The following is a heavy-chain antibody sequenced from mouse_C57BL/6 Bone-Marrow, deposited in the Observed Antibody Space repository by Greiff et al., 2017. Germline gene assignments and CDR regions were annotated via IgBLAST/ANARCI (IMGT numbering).Heavy chain of an antibody. CDR1: GFTIKNTY. J-gene: IGHJ2*01. CDR2: IDPANGNT. Sequence: EVQLQQSVAELVRPGASVKLSCTASGFTIKNTYMHWVKQRPEQGLEWIGRIDPANGNTKYAPKFQGKATITADTSSNTAYLQLSSLTSEDTAIYDCDSRYPGPDFDYWGQGTTLTVS. V-gene: IGHV14-3*01. CDR3: DSRYPGPDFDY.